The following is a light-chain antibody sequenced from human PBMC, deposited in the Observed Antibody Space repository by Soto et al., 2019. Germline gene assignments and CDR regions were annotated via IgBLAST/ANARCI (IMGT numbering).Light chain of an antibody. J-gene: IGKJ3*01. Sequence: DSVMTQSPDSLAVSLGERATINCKSSQTVLSSSNNLKYLAWYQQKPGQPPKLLIYWASTRDSGVPDRFSGSGSGTDFTLTISNLQAEDVAVYYCQQYYITPRTFGPGTKVDIK. CDR1: QTVLSSSNNLKY. V-gene: IGKV4-1*01. CDR3: QQYYITPRT. CDR2: WAS.